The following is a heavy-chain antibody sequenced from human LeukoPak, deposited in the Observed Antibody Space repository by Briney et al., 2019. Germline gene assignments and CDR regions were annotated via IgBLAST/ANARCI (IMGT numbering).Heavy chain of an antibody. J-gene: IGHJ3*02. CDR2: ISSSSSYI. Sequence: PSETLSLTCTVSGGSISSYYWSWVRQAPGKGLEWVSSISSSSSYIYYADSVKGRFTISRDNAKNSLYLQMNSLRAEDTAVYYCARGGALSLEFDIWGQGTMVTVSS. D-gene: IGHD3-16*02. CDR3: ARGGALSLEFDI. V-gene: IGHV3-21*01. CDR1: GGSISSYY.